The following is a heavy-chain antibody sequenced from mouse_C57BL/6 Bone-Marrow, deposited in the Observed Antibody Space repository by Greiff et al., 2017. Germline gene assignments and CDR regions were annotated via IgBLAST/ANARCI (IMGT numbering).Heavy chain of an antibody. CDR2: IDPANGNT. Sequence: EVQLQQSVAELVRPGASVKLSCTASGFNIKNTYMPWVKQRPEQGLEWIGRIDPANGNTKYAPKFQGKATITADTSSNTAYLQLSSLTSEDTAIYYCARSGLLWFPWFAYWGQGTLVTVSA. CDR1: GFNIKNTY. V-gene: IGHV14-3*01. J-gene: IGHJ3*01. CDR3: ARSGLLWFPWFAY. D-gene: IGHD2-2*01.